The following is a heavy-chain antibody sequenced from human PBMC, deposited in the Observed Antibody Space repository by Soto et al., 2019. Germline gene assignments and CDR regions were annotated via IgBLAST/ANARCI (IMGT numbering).Heavy chain of an antibody. CDR1: GYTFTSYD. V-gene: IGHV1-8*01. CDR3: ARAPLDYSNYYYYGMDV. CDR2: MNPNSGNT. J-gene: IGHJ6*02. Sequence: ALVKVSCKASGYTFTSYDINWVRQATGQGLEWMGWMNPNSGNTGYAQKFQGRVTMTRNTSISTAYMELSSLRSEDTAVYYCARAPLDYSNYYYYGMDVWGQGTTVTVSS. D-gene: IGHD4-4*01.